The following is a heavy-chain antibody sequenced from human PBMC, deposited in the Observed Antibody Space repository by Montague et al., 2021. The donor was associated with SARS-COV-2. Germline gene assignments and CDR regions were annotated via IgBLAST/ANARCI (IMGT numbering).Heavy chain of an antibody. Sequence: SETLSLTCAVYGEPFSGFFWSWIRQPPGKGLEWIAEINDRGVTNYNYNPSLGSRVTISADTSKNQFSLKLRSVTAADTAVYYCARWDPQTLTVISLRGKSANDYRGQGTLVTVSS. CDR3: ARWDPQTLTVISLRGKSANDY. D-gene: IGHD4-11*01. J-gene: IGHJ4*02. CDR2: INDRGVTNY. CDR1: GEPFSGFF. V-gene: IGHV4-34*01.